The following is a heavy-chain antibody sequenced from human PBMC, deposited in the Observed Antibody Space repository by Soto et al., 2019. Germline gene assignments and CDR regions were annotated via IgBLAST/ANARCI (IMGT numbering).Heavy chain of an antibody. CDR3: TRGPRPSSAGTGAY. Sequence: EVHLVESGGGLVQPGGSLRLSCVASGFAFDAYWMHWVRQVPGEGPVWVSRIDYDGTTTTYADSVKGRFTISRDNAKHTLKLQMNSLRAEDTGVYYCTRGPRPSSAGTGAYWGQGTLVTVSS. CDR2: IDYDGTTT. V-gene: IGHV3-74*01. J-gene: IGHJ4*02. CDR1: GFAFDAYW. D-gene: IGHD6-13*01.